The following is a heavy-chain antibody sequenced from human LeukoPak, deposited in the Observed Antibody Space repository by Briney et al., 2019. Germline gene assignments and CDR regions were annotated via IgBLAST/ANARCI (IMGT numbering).Heavy chain of an antibody. Sequence: GGSLRLSCAASGFTFSSYSMNWVRQAPGKGLEWVSSISSSSSYIYYADSVKDRFTISRDNAKNSLYLQMNSLRAEDTAVYYCARDPIGPLGFQLNWFDPWGQGTLVTVSS. D-gene: IGHD5-24*01. CDR3: ARDPIGPLGFQLNWFDP. CDR2: ISSSSSYI. J-gene: IGHJ5*02. CDR1: GFTFSSYS. V-gene: IGHV3-21*01.